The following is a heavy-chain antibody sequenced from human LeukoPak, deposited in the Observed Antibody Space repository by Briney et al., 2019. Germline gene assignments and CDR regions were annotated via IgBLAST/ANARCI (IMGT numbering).Heavy chain of an antibody. V-gene: IGHV4-39*02. Sequence: ASETLSLTCTVSGGSISSSNYYWGWTPQPPGKGLEWFGSISYSGGTSYNPSLRSRVTISVDTSKNQFSLKLNSVTAADTAVYYCAREVEYYDSSGYRPHAFDIWGQGTVVTVSS. CDR2: ISYSGGT. CDR1: GGSISSSNYY. D-gene: IGHD3-22*01. J-gene: IGHJ3*02. CDR3: AREVEYYDSSGYRPHAFDI.